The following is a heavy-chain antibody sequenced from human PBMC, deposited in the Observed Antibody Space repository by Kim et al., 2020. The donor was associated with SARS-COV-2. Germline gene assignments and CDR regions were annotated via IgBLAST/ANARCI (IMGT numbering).Heavy chain of an antibody. CDR3: ALKYQLLLLAEVDY. D-gene: IGHD2-2*01. Sequence: ASVKVSCKASGYTFTGYYMHWVRQAPGQGLEWMGRINPNSGGTNYAQKFQGRVTMTRDTSISTAYMELSRLRSDDTAVYYCALKYQLLLLAEVDYWGQGTLVTVSS. J-gene: IGHJ4*02. V-gene: IGHV1-2*06. CDR1: GYTFTGYY. CDR2: INPNSGGT.